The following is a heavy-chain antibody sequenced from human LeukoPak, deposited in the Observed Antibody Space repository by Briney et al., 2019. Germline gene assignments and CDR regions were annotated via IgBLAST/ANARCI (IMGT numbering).Heavy chain of an antibody. CDR1: GGSISSSTHW. V-gene: IGHV4-4*02. D-gene: IGHD2-15*01. CDR2: IYHTGST. CDR3: ARGSQYSWWS. J-gene: IGHJ5*02. Sequence: SETLSLTCAVSGGSISSSTHWWTWVRQPPGEGLEWIGEIYHTGSTNYNPSLKSRVTISVDKSNNQFSLKLNSVTAADTAVYYSARGSQYSWWSWGQGTLVTVSS.